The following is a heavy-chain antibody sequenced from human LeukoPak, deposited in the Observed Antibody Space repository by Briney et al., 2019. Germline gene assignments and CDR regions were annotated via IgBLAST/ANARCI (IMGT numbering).Heavy chain of an antibody. V-gene: IGHV4-39*01. Sequence: PSETLSLTCTVSGGSISSSSYYWGWIRQPPGKGLEWIGRIYYSGSTYYNPSLKSRVTISVDTSKNQFSLKLSSVTAADTAVYYCARHIEIFGVVITVSFDIWGQGTMVTVSS. CDR2: IYYSGST. D-gene: IGHD3-3*01. J-gene: IGHJ3*02. CDR3: ARHIEIFGVVITVSFDI. CDR1: GGSISSSSYY.